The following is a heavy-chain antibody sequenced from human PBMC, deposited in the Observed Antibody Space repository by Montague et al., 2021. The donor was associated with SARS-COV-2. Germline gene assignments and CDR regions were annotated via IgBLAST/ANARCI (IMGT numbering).Heavy chain of an antibody. CDR1: GFTFSSYW. J-gene: IGHJ6*02. Sequence: SLRLSCAASGFTFSSYWMSWVRQAPGKGLEWVANIKQDGSEKYYVDSVKGRFTISRDNAKNSLYLQMNSLRAEDTAVYYCARDSFWSGYYTDYYGMDVWGQGTTATVSS. CDR3: ARDSFWSGYYTDYYGMDV. D-gene: IGHD3-3*01. CDR2: IKQDGSEK. V-gene: IGHV3-7*01.